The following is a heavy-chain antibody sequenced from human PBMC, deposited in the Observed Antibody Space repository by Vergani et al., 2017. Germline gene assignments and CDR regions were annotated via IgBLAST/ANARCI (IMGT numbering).Heavy chain of an antibody. D-gene: IGHD4-17*01. J-gene: IGHJ4*02. V-gene: IGHV4-30-4*01. CDR2: IFYSGGT. CDR1: GASITSGPYY. CDR3: TRGENGDSALDC. Sequence: QVHLQESGPGLVKPSQTLSLTCTVSGASITSGPYYWTWIRQPPGKGLEWVGFIFYSGGTYYNPSLKNRATISRDTSKNNFSLRLTSVTAADTAVYYCTRGENGDSALDCWGQGTLVTVSS.